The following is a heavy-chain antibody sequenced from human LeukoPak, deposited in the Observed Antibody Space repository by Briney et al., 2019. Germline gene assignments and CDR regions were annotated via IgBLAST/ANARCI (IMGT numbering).Heavy chain of an antibody. J-gene: IGHJ4*02. D-gene: IGHD3-10*01. CDR1: GSSISSFY. Sequence: SETLSLTCTVSGSSISSFYWSWVRQPPGKGLQWIGYIYYSGSTNYNPSLKSRVTISVDTSKNQFSLQLTSVTAADTAIYYCARVLQIYGSGNYYKVFDYWGQGTLVTVSS. CDR3: ARVLQIYGSGNYYKVFDY. CDR2: IYYSGST. V-gene: IGHV4-59*01.